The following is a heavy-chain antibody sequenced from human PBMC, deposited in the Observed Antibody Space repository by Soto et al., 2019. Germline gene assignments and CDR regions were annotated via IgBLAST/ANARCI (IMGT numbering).Heavy chain of an antibody. D-gene: IGHD3-22*01. CDR1: GYTFTSYG. V-gene: IGHV1-18*01. J-gene: IGHJ5*02. Sequence: GASVKVSCKASGYTFTSYGISWVRQAPGQGLEWMGWISAYNGNTNYAQKLQGRVTMTTDTSTSTAYMELRSLRSDDTAVYYCARDGYYYDSSGYYPRFDPWGQGTLVTAPQ. CDR3: ARDGYYYDSSGYYPRFDP. CDR2: ISAYNGNT.